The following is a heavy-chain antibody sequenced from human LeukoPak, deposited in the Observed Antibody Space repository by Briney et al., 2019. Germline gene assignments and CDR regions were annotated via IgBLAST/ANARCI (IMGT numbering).Heavy chain of an antibody. D-gene: IGHD3-10*01. CDR1: GGSFSGYY. J-gene: IGHJ4*02. V-gene: IGHV4-34*01. CDR3: ARGFPVSYYYGSGSYYIERLRIFDY. Sequence: SETLSLTCAVYGGSFSGYYWSWIRQPPGKGLEWIGEINHSGSTNYNPSLKSRVTISVDTSKNQFSLKLSSVTAADTAVYYCARGFPVSYYYGSGSYYIERLRIFDYWGQGTLVTVSS. CDR2: INHSGST.